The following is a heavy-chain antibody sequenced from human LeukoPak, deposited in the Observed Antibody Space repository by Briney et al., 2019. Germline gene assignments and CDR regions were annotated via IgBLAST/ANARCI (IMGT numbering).Heavy chain of an antibody. V-gene: IGHV4-39*01. CDR1: GGSISSSSYY. Sequence: SETLSLTCTVSGGSISSSSYYWGWVRQPPGKGLGWVGSIYYSGSTYYNPSLKSRVTMSVDTSKTQFSLKLSSVTAADTAVYYCARHSSGSYYTGLIDYWGQGTPVTVSS. CDR3: ARHSSGSYYTGLIDY. CDR2: IYYSGST. J-gene: IGHJ4*02. D-gene: IGHD1-26*01.